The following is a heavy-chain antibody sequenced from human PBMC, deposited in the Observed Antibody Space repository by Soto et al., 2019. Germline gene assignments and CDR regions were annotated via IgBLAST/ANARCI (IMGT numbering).Heavy chain of an antibody. Sequence: GGSLRLSCAVSGLSVSSNDMSWVRQAPGKGLEGVSIICSGGSTFYVDSVKGRFTISRDNSKNTLYLQMNSLRAEDTAVYYCAKLVRGVIHSDDAFDIWGQGTMVTVSS. CDR3: AKLVRGVIHSDDAFDI. D-gene: IGHD3-10*01. V-gene: IGHV3-66*04. CDR1: GLSVSSND. J-gene: IGHJ3*02. CDR2: ICSGGST.